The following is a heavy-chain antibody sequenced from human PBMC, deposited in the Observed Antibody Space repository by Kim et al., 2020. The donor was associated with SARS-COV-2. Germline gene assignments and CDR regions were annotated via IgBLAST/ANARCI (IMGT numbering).Heavy chain of an antibody. D-gene: IGHD3-3*01. CDR2: ISSSSSYI. CDR1: GFTFSSYS. V-gene: IGHV3-21*01. CDR3: ARDRDDFWSGYLADY. Sequence: GGSLRLSCAASGFTFSSYSMNWVRQAPGKGLEWVSSISSSSSYIYYADSVKGRFTISRDNAKNSLYLQMNSLRAEDTAVYYCARDRDDFWSGYLADYWGQGTLVTVSS. J-gene: IGHJ4*02.